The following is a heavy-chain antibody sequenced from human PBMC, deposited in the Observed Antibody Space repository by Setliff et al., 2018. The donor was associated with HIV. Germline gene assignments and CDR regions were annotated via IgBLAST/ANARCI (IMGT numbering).Heavy chain of an antibody. J-gene: IGHJ4*02. Sequence: GGSLRLSCAASGFTFSNFAMSWVRLTPGKGLEWVSTITSSGGRTYYADSVKGRFTISRDNSKRTVYLQLNSLRAEDTAVYYCARGGEGLANWGQGTLVTVSS. CDR2: ITSSGGRT. CDR1: GFTFSNFA. D-gene: IGHD3-16*01. V-gene: IGHV3-23*01. CDR3: ARGGEGLAN.